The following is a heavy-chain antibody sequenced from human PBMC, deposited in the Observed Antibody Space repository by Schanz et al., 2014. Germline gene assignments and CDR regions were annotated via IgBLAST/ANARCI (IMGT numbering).Heavy chain of an antibody. CDR1: GFTFSSYG. V-gene: IGHV3-33*06. CDR3: VKYLQRELLRDDHYYGMDV. J-gene: IGHJ6*02. Sequence: LVESGGGVVQPGRSLRLSCAASGFTFSSYGMHWVRQVPGKGLEWVAVVCYDGSKKYYADSVKGRFTTSRDNSKNTMYLQMNSLRTEDTAVYYCVKYLQRELLRDDHYYGMDVWGQGTTVTVSS. D-gene: IGHD1-26*01. CDR2: VCYDGSKK.